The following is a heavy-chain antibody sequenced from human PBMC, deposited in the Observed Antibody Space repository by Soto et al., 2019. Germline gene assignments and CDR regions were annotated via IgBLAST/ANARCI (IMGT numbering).Heavy chain of an antibody. D-gene: IGHD3-22*01. V-gene: IGHV4-31*03. Sequence: PSETLSLTCIVSGGSISSGGYYWNWIRQHPGMGLEWIGYIYYSGSTHYNPSLKSRVTISVDTSKNQLSLNLSSVTDADTAVYYCARDGVTTDYYDNTGYYKNWFDPWGQGTLVTVSS. CDR2: IYYSGST. CDR1: GGSISSGGYY. CDR3: ARDGVTTDYYDNTGYYKNWFDP. J-gene: IGHJ5*02.